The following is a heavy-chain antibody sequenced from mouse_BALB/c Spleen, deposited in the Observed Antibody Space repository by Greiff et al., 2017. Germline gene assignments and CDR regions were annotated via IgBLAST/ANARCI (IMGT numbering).Heavy chain of an antibody. V-gene: IGHV5-9-4*01. CDR3: ARGSYYDYDGSFDY. J-gene: IGHJ2*01. Sequence: EVKLVESGGGLVKPGGSLKLSCAASGFTFSSYAMSWVRQSPEKRLEWVAEISSGGSYTYYPDTVTGRFTISRDNAKNTLYLEMSSLRSEDTAMYYCARGSYYDYDGSFDYWGQGTTLTVSS. CDR2: ISSGGSYT. D-gene: IGHD2-4*01. CDR1: GFTFSSYA.